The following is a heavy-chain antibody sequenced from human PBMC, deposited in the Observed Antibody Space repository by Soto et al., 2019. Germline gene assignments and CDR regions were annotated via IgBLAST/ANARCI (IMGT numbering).Heavy chain of an antibody. CDR3: EREKGGAGNWFDP. CDR2: IYSSGST. Sequence: SETLSLTCSVTGDSMRTYHWAWIRQSAGKGLEWIGRIYSSGSTHDNPSLRSRVTMSVDTSKNQFSLKLRSVTAADKAVYYCEREKGGAGNWFDPWGQGTLVTVSS. D-gene: IGHD3-16*01. CDR1: GDSMRTYH. V-gene: IGHV4-4*07. J-gene: IGHJ5*02.